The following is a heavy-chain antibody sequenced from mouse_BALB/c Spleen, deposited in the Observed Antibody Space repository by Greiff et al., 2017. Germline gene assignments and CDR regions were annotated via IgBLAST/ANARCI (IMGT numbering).Heavy chain of an antibody. Sequence: QVQLQQSGAELMKPGASVKISCKATGYTFSSYWIEWVKQRPGHGLEWIGEILPGSGSTNYNEKFKGKATFTADTSSNTAYMQLSSLTSEDSAVYYCARGRAYYGNWYFDVWGAGTTVTVSS. V-gene: IGHV1-9*01. J-gene: IGHJ1*01. CDR2: ILPGSGST. D-gene: IGHD2-10*01. CDR1: GYTFSSYW. CDR3: ARGRAYYGNWYFDV.